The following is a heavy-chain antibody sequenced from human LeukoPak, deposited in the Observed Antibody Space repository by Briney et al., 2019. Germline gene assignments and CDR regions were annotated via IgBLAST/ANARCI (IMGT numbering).Heavy chain of an antibody. CDR2: VNWNGDSI. CDR1: RFTYVDYP. Sequence: RGSLTHSRAASRFTYVDYPFCWVGQPPARELAWVSGVNWNGDSIVYADSVKGRFTVFRDNAKNCLYLQMNSLRAEDTAFCYCARDLRNVVVVAASLDFWGQGALVTVSS. V-gene: IGHV3-20*04. CDR3: ARDLRNVVVVAASLDF. D-gene: IGHD2-15*01. J-gene: IGHJ4*02.